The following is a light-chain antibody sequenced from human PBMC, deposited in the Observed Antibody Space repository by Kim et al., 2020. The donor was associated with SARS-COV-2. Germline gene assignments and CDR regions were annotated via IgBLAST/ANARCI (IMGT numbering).Light chain of an antibody. V-gene: IGKV1-5*03. CDR1: RNIATW. Sequence: SASIGDRVTIICRASRNIATWVAWYQQKPGEAPRLLIYKASNLKSGVPSRFSGSGSGTEFTLTTDSLQADDLATYYCQQYKSYPWTFGQGTKLEI. J-gene: IGKJ1*01. CDR3: QQYKSYPWT. CDR2: KAS.